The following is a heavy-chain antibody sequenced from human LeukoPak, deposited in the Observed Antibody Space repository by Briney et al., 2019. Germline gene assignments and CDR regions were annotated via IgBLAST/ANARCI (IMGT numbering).Heavy chain of an antibody. J-gene: IGHJ4*02. CDR2: IIPIFGTG. CDR3: AAHDYSNYFDY. CDR1: GGTFSSYA. D-gene: IGHD4-11*01. V-gene: IGHV1-69*13. Sequence: SVKVSCKASGGTFSSYAISWVRQAPGQGLEWVGGIIPIFGTGNYAQKFQGRVTITADESTSTAYMEFRSLRSEDTAVYYCAAHDYSNYFDYWGQGTLVTVSS.